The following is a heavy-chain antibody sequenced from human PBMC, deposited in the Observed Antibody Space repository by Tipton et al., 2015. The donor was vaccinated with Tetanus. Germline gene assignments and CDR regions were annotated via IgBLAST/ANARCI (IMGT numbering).Heavy chain of an antibody. Sequence: SLRLSCAASGFIFSSYGIHWVRQAPGKGLEWLAVSWYDGTDKYYADSVKGRVTISRDNSKNTLYLQMNSLRAGDTALYYCAREADCSGGSCFSGDLDPWGQGTQVTFSS. CDR2: SWYDGTDK. D-gene: IGHD2-15*01. V-gene: IGHV3-33*01. J-gene: IGHJ5*02. CDR1: GFIFSSYG. CDR3: AREADCSGGSCFSGDLDP.